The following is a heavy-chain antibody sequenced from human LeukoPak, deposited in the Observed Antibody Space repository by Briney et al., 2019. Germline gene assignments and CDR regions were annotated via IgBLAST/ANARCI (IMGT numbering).Heavy chain of an antibody. J-gene: IGHJ3*02. Sequence: SETLSLTCTASGYSISSGYYWGWIRQPPGKGLEWIGSIYHSGSTYYNPSLKSRVTISVDTSKNQFSLKLSSVTAADTAVYFCARGPYSYDSSGAFDIWGQGTMVTVS. D-gene: IGHD3-22*01. V-gene: IGHV4-38-2*02. CDR2: IYHSGST. CDR3: ARGPYSYDSSGAFDI. CDR1: GYSISSGYY.